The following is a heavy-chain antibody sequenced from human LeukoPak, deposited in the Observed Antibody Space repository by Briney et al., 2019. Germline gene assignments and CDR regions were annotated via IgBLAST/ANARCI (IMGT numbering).Heavy chain of an antibody. D-gene: IGHD1-26*01. Sequence: GGSLRLSCAASGFTFNSYEMNWVRQAPGKGLEWVSVIYSGGSTIYADSVKGRFTISRDSSKNTLYLQMNSLRAEDTAVYYCARDPVGAIGYGMDVWGQGTTVTVSS. J-gene: IGHJ6*02. CDR1: GFTFNSYE. CDR3: ARDPVGAIGYGMDV. CDR2: IYSGGST. V-gene: IGHV3-66*01.